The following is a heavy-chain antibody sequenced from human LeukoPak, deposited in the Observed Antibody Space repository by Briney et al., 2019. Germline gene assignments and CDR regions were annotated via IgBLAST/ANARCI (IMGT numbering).Heavy chain of an antibody. CDR2: TYYRSKWYN. Sequence: SQTLSLTCAISGDSVSSNSAAWNWIRQSPSRGLEWLGRTYYRSKWYNDYAVSVKSRITINPDTSKNQFSLQLNSVTPEDTAVYYCAREAPLVLVTTHYYYYYGMDVWGQGTTVTVSS. D-gene: IGHD4-23*01. V-gene: IGHV6-1*01. CDR1: GDSVSSNSAA. J-gene: IGHJ6*02. CDR3: AREAPLVLVTTHYYYYYGMDV.